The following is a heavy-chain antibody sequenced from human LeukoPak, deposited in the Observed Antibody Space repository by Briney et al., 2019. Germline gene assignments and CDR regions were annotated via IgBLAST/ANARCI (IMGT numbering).Heavy chain of an antibody. V-gene: IGHV3-48*03. Sequence: GGSLSPSCPPSGSTLSSYAMNCVRQAPGKGLEWVSYISSSGSTIYYADSVKGRFTISRDNAKNSLYLQMKSLRAEDTAVYYCARACSGGSGYYSGKDVWGPGTTVTVSS. CDR2: ISSSGSTI. CDR3: ARACSGGSGYYSGKDV. D-gene: IGHD2-15*01. J-gene: IGHJ6*02. CDR1: GSTLSSYA.